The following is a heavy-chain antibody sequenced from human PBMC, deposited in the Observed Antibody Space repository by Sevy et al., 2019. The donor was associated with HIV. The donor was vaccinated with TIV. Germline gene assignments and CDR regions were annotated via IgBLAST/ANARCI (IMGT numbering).Heavy chain of an antibody. CDR2: IYYSGNT. J-gene: IGHJ6*02. D-gene: IGHD1-26*01. V-gene: IGHV4-31*03. Sequence: SETLSLTCTVSGGSISSGGYYWNWVRQHPETGLEWTGYIYYSGNTYYNPSLKSRVSITIDTSKNQFSLGLSSLTAADTAVYYCARGGNYGMDVWGQGTTVTVSS. CDR3: ARGGNYGMDV. CDR1: GGSISSGGYY.